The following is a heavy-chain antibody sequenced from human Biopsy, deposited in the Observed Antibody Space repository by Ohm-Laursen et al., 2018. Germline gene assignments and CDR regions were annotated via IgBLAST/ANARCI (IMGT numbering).Heavy chain of an antibody. CDR2: ISWSSGTI. J-gene: IGHJ4*02. CDR3: AKIPPSRCDSGECYPIFDY. CDR1: GFRFDDYA. D-gene: IGHD2-21*01. V-gene: IGHV3-9*01. Sequence: SLRLSCTASGFRFDDYAMQWVRQAPGKGLEWVSGISWSSGTIGYADSVKGRFTVSRDNAKNSLFLQMNSLRAEDTAIYYCAKIPPSRCDSGECYPIFDYWGQGTLVTVSS.